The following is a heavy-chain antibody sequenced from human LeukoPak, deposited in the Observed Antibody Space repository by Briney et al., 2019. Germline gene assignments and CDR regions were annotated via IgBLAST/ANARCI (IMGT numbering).Heavy chain of an antibody. Sequence: SQTLSLTCTGGSVSSDGYFWSWIRQHPGKGLEWIGYIYYNGNTYYNPSLKSRVTISVDTSKKEFSLKLTSVTAADTAVYFCARSGCGYVINYFGYWGPGTLVTVSS. CDR2: IYYNGNT. CDR1: GSVSSDGYF. CDR3: ARSGCGYVINYFGY. V-gene: IGHV4-31*03. J-gene: IGHJ4*02. D-gene: IGHD3-22*01.